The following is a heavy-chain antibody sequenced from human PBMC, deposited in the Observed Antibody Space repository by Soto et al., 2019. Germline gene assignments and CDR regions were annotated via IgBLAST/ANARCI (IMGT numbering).Heavy chain of an antibody. CDR3: ARRIPYYDFWSGTDPWFDP. CDR2: IYYSGST. Sequence: SETLSLTCTVSGGSISSSSYYWGWIRQPPGKGLEWIGSIYYSGSTYYNPSLKSRVTISVDTSKNQFSLKLSSVTAADTAVYYWARRIPYYDFWSGTDPWFDPWGQGTLVTVSS. V-gene: IGHV4-39*01. CDR1: GGSISSSSYY. J-gene: IGHJ5*02. D-gene: IGHD3-3*01.